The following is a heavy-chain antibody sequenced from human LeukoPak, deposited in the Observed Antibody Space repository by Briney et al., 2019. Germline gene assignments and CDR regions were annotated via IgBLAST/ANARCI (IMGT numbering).Heavy chain of an antibody. J-gene: IGHJ5*02. CDR2: IHHSGTN. CDR1: GYSISNGYY. CDR3: ARSYYDTRGRLDP. V-gene: IGHV4-38-2*02. D-gene: IGHD3-22*01. Sequence: SETLSLTCTVSGYSISNGYYWGWVRPPPEKGLEWIGTIHHSGTNYYSPSLKSRVTISVDNPKNQFSLDMNTLTAADTAVYYCARSYYDTRGRLDPWGEGTLVTVSS.